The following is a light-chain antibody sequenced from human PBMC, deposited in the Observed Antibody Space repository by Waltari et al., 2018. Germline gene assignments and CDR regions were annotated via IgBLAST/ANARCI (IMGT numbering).Light chain of an antibody. Sequence: QPVLTQPPSVSAATGPRVTLPCSGGSPNIGRTYVPWYPQFPGPAPKLLIYDNDKRPSGIPDRFSGSKSGTSATLGITGLQTGDEANYFCGTWDSSLSAVIFGGGTKLTVL. V-gene: IGLV1-51*01. CDR1: SPNIGRTY. J-gene: IGLJ2*01. CDR2: DND. CDR3: GTWDSSLSAVI.